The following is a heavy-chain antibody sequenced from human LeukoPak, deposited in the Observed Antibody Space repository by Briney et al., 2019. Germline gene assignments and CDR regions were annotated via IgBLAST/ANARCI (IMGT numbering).Heavy chain of an antibody. V-gene: IGHV3-7*01. D-gene: IGHD6-13*01. CDR2: INLDGSET. Sequence: GGSLRLSCAASGFTFSGHSMTWVRQARGEGLEWVANINLDGSETFYVDFVKGRFTISRDNADNSMYLQMNSLRAEDTAVYYCGRVIAGAIDYWGQGTLVTVSS. J-gene: IGHJ4*02. CDR1: GFTFSGHS. CDR3: GRVIAGAIDY.